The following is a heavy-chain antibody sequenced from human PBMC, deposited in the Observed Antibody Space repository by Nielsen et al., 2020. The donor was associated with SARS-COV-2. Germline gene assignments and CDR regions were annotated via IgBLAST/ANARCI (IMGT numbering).Heavy chain of an antibody. V-gene: IGHV3-13*01. Sequence: GGSLRLSCAASGFTFSSYDMHWVRQATGKGLEWVSAIGTAGDTYYPGSVKGRFTISRENAKNSLYLQMNSLGAGDTAVYYCARSGHYYYYMDVWGKGTTVTVSS. CDR1: GFTFSSYD. J-gene: IGHJ6*03. D-gene: IGHD6-25*01. CDR3: ARSGHYYYYMDV. CDR2: IGTAGDT.